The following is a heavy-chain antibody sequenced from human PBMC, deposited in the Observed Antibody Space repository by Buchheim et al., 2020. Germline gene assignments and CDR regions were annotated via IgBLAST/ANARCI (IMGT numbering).Heavy chain of an antibody. J-gene: IGHJ6*04. Sequence: QVQLVQSGAEVKKPGSSVKVSCKASGGTFSSYTISWVRQAPGQGLEWMGRIIPILGIANYAQKFQGRVTITAAKSTSTAYMGLSSLRSKETAGYYCARGTYYYGSGSYYTVGMDVWGKGTT. D-gene: IGHD3-10*01. V-gene: IGHV1-69*02. CDR3: ARGTYYYGSGSYYTVGMDV. CDR1: GGTFSSYT. CDR2: IIPILGIA.